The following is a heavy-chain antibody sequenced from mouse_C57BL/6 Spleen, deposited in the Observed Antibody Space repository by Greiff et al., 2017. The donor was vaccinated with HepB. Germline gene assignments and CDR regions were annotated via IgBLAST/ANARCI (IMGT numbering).Heavy chain of an antibody. V-gene: IGHV1-7*01. CDR1: GYTFTSYW. J-gene: IGHJ1*03. CDR2: INPSSGYT. CDR3: ARWYFDV. Sequence: VQLVESGAELAKPGASVKLSCKASGYTFTSYWMHWVKQRPGQGLEWIGYINPSSGYTKYNQKFKDKATLTADKSSITAYMQLSSLTYEDSAVYYCARWYFDVWGTGTTVTVSS.